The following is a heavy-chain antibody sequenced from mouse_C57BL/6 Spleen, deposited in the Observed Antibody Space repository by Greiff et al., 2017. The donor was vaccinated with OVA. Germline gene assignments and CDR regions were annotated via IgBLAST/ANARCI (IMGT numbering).Heavy chain of an antibody. CDR2: IYPGDGDT. D-gene: IGHD3-2*02. J-gene: IGHJ3*01. Sequence: QVQLQQSGPELVKPGASVKISCKASGYAFSSSWMNWVKQRPGKGLEWIGRIYPGDGDTNYNGKFKGKATLTADKSSSTACMQLSSLTSEDSAVYFCAVDSSDFAYWGQGTLVTVSA. CDR1: GYAFSSSW. V-gene: IGHV1-82*01. CDR3: AVDSSDFAY.